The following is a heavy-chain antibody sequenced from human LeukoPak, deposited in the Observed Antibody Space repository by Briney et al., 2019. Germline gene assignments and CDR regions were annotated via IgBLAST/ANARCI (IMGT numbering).Heavy chain of an antibody. CDR1: GFTFSSYV. CDR3: ARGHPWLRSDYYYGMDV. D-gene: IGHD3-10*01. V-gene: IGHV3-30-3*01. CDR2: ISYDGSNK. Sequence: GGSLRLSCEASGFTFSSYVIHWVRQAPGKGLEWVAVISYDGSNKIFADSVKGRFTISRDNSKNTLYLEMHSPRGEDTAVYYCARGHPWLRSDYYYGMDVWGQGTTVTVSS. J-gene: IGHJ6*02.